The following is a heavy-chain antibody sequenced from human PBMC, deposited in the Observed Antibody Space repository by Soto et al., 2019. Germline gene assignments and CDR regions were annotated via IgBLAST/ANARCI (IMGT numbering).Heavy chain of an antibody. J-gene: IGHJ5*02. D-gene: IGHD5-12*01. CDR3: AREGWLRGSWFDP. V-gene: IGHV4-31*03. CDR1: GGSISSGGYY. Sequence: QVQLQESGPGLVKPSQTLFLTCTVSGGSISSGGYYWSWIRQHPGKGLEWIGYIYYSGSTYYNPSLKSRVTISVDTSKNQFSLKLSSVTAADTAVYYCAREGWLRGSWFDPWGQGTLVTVSS. CDR2: IYYSGST.